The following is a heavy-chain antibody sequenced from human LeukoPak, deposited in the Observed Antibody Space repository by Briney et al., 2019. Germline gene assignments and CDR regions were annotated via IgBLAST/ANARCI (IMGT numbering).Heavy chain of an antibody. CDR3: VPTGWDPLTFYFDY. D-gene: IGHD1-26*01. CDR2: INPNSGAT. V-gene: IGHV1-2*02. Sequence: ASVKVSCKASGYTFTGYYMHWVRQAPGQGLEWMGWINPNSGATNYAQKFQGRVTMTRDTSISTAYMELSRLRSDDTAVYYCVPTGWDPLTFYFDYWGQGTLVTVSS. J-gene: IGHJ4*02. CDR1: GYTFTGYY.